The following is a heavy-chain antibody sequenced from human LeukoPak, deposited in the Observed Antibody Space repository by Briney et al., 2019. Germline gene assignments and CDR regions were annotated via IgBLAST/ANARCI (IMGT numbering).Heavy chain of an antibody. CDR2: IRYDGSNK. D-gene: IGHD1-26*01. Sequence: GGSLRLSCAASGFTFSSYGMHWVRQAPGKGLEWVAFIRYDGSNKYYADSVKGRFTISRDNSKNTLYLQMNSLRAEDTAVYYCAKHLALVGATTTYDYWGQGTLVIVSS. CDR1: GFTFSSYG. V-gene: IGHV3-30*02. J-gene: IGHJ4*02. CDR3: AKHLALVGATTTYDY.